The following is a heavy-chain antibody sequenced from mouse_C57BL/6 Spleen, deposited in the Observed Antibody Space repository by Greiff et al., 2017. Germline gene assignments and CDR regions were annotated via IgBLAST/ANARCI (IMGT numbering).Heavy chain of an antibody. Sequence: EVKLMESGGGLVQPGGSLKLSCAASGFTFSAYYLYWVRQTPEKSLEWIANFSHGGGSTYYPDTVKGRFTISRDNAKNTLYLQMSRLKAEDTAMYYCARHGDDYGFDYWGQGTTLTVSS. J-gene: IGHJ2*01. CDR2: FSHGGGST. CDR3: ARHGDDYGFDY. V-gene: IGHV5-12*01. CDR1: GFTFSAYY. D-gene: IGHD2-4*01.